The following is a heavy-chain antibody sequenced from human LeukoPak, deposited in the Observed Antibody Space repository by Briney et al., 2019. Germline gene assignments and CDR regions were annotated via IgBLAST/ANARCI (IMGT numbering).Heavy chain of an antibody. V-gene: IGHV3-48*01. Sequence: GGSLRLSCAASGFTFSSYSMNWVRQAPGKGLEWVSYISSSSSTIYYADSVKGRFTISRDNAKNSLYLQMNSLRAEGTAVYYCARMEYSSSWSFDYWGQGTLVTVSS. CDR2: ISSSSSTI. CDR3: ARMEYSSSWSFDY. CDR1: GFTFSSYS. J-gene: IGHJ4*02. D-gene: IGHD6-13*01.